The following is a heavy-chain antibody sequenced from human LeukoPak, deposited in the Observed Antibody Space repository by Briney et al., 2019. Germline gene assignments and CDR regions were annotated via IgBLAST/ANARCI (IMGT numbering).Heavy chain of an antibody. CDR3: ARRVVGYCSSTSCYRGAFDI. D-gene: IGHD2-2*02. CDR1: GGXISSSSWY. Sequence: SETLSFTCTVSGGXISSSSWYWGWVRQPPGKGLEWIGSIYYSGSTYYNPSLKSRVTISVDTSKNQFSLKLSSVTAADTAVYYCARRVVGYCSSTSCYRGAFDIWGQGTMVTVSS. V-gene: IGHV4-39*01. J-gene: IGHJ3*02. CDR2: IYYSGST.